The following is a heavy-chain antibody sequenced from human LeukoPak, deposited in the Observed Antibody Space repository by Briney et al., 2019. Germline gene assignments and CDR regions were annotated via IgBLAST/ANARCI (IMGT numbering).Heavy chain of an antibody. CDR2: ISGSGSTI. V-gene: IGHV3-11*01. J-gene: IGHJ3*02. D-gene: IGHD5-24*01. CDR1: GFTFSDYY. CDR3: ARQLRVGAFDI. Sequence: GGSLRLSCAASGFTFSDYYMSWIRQAPGKGLEWMSYISGSGSTISYADSVRGRFTISTDNAKNSLYLQMNSLRVEGTAVYYCARQLRVGAFDIWGQGTMVTVPS.